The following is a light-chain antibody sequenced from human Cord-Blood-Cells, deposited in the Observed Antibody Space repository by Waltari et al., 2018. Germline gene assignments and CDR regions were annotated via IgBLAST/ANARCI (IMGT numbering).Light chain of an antibody. CDR2: AAS. V-gene: IGKV1-39*01. J-gene: IGKJ3*01. Sequence: DNQMNQSPSSLAATVGHIVTITCRASQSISSYLNWYQQKPGKAPKLLIYAASSLQSGVPSRFSGSGSGTDFTLTISSLQPEDFATYYCQQSYSTLFTFGPGTKVDIK. CDR1: QSISSY. CDR3: QQSYSTLFT.